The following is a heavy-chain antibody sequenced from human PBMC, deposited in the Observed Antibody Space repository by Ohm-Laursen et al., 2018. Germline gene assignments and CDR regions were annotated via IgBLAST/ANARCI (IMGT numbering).Heavy chain of an antibody. CDR2: ISWNSGDM. D-gene: IGHD3-22*01. J-gene: IGHJ4*02. Sequence: SLRLSCAATGFTFGAHAMHWVRQAPGKGLEWVSGISWNSGDMGYADSVKGRFTISRDNTKNSLYLQMNSLRAEETALYNCSKGGGNYYDGSGYQNYFDYWGQGTLVTVSS. CDR1: GFTFGAHA. CDR3: SKGGGNYYDGSGYQNYFDY. V-gene: IGHV3-9*01.